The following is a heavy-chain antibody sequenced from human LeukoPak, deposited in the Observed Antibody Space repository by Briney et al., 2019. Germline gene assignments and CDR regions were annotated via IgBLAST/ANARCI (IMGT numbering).Heavy chain of an antibody. J-gene: IGHJ4*02. CDR2: IYISGST. D-gene: IGHD2-15*01. V-gene: IGHV4-4*07. Sequence: ETLSLTCTVSGCSFSSYFWNWIRQSAGEGLEWIGRIYISGSTNYKPSLKSRVTMSVDTSKNQFSLNLSSVTAADTAVYYCARGSFSGGWEIWGQGTLVTVSS. CDR3: ARGSFSGGWEI. CDR1: GCSFSSYF.